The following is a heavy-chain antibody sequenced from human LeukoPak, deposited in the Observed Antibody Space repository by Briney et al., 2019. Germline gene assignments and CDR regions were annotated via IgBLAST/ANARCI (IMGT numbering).Heavy chain of an antibody. Sequence: GASVKVSCKASGGTFSSYAISWVRQAPGQGLEWMGGIIPIFGTANYAQKFQGRVTITADESTSTAYMELSSLRSEDTAVYYCARDRTVRSLDAEPAGLAYWGQGTLVTVSS. CDR1: GGTFSSYA. J-gene: IGHJ4*02. V-gene: IGHV1-69*13. CDR3: ARDRTVRSLDAEPAGLAY. CDR2: IIPIFGTA. D-gene: IGHD3-10*01.